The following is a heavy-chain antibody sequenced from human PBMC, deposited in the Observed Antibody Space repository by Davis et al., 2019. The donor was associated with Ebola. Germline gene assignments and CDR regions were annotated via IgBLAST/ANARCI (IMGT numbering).Heavy chain of an antibody. Sequence: SETLSLTCTVSGGSISSNNYYWGWIRQPPGKGLEWIGYIYYSGSTNYNPSLKSRVTMSVDTSKNQFSLKLSSVTAADTAVFYCARGSGWYRTPFDYWGQGTLVTVSS. CDR1: GGSISSNNYY. V-gene: IGHV4-61*05. D-gene: IGHD6-19*01. CDR3: ARGSGWYRTPFDY. CDR2: IYYSGST. J-gene: IGHJ4*02.